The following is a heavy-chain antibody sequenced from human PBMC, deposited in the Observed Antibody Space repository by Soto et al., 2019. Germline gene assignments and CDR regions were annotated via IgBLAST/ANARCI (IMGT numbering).Heavy chain of an antibody. J-gene: IGHJ6*02. V-gene: IGHV3-33*01. CDR1: GFTFSSYG. Sequence: QVQLVESGGGVVQPGRSLRLSCAASGFTFSSYGMHWVRQAPGKGLEWVAVIWYDGSNKYYADSVKGRFTISRDNSKNTLYRPMNSLRAEDTAVYYCARDIVVMWFGETYGMDVWGQGTTVTVSS. CDR3: ARDIVVMWFGETYGMDV. D-gene: IGHD3-10*01. CDR2: IWYDGSNK.